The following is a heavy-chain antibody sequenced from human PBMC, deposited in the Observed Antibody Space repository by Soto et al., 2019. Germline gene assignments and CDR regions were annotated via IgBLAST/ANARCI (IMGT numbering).Heavy chain of an antibody. J-gene: IGHJ4*02. CDR2: INPNSGGA. Sequence: QVQLVQSRAEVKKPGASVKVSCKASGYTFIGYYIHWVRQAPGQGLEWMGWINPNSGGAKYSQKFQAWVTMTSDTSISTAYMELSTLKSDDTAVYYCARSGGGYDLGDYWGQGTLVTVSS. CDR1: GYTFIGYY. D-gene: IGHD5-12*01. CDR3: ARSGGGYDLGDY. V-gene: IGHV1-2*04.